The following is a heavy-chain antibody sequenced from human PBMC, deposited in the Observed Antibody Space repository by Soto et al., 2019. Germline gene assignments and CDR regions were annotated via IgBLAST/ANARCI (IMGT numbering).Heavy chain of an antibody. CDR2: ISGSGGST. CDR1: GFTFSSYA. D-gene: IGHD5-18*01. J-gene: IGHJ5*02. CDR3: AKDRGYSYGYSWFDP. Sequence: EVQLLESGGGLVQPGGSLRLSCAASGFTFSSYAMSWVRQAPGKGLEWVSAISGSGGSTYYADSVKGRFTISRDNSKNTLYLQMNSLRDEDTAVYYCAKDRGYSYGYSWFDPWGQGTLVTVSS. V-gene: IGHV3-23*01.